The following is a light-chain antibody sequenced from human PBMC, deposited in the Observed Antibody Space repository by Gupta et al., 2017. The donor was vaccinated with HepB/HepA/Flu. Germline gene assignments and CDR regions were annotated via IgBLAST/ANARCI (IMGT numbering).Light chain of an antibody. J-gene: IGKJ1*01. V-gene: IGKV3-20*01. CDR2: GAS. CDR3: HQYGTSLRT. Sequence: APKLLIYGASTRANGIPDRFSGSGSGTDFTLTISRLEPEDFAAYYCHQYGTSLRTFGQGTKVAIK.